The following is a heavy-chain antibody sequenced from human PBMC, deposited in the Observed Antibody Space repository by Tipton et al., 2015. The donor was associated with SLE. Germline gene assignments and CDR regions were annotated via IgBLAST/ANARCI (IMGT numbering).Heavy chain of an antibody. V-gene: IGHV4-30-2*01. CDR3: ARGGRIAARHYSCYGMDA. Sequence: TLSLTCAVSGGSIGSGGYSWSWIRQPPGKGLEWIGYIYHSGSTYYNPSLKSRVTISVDRSKNQFSLKLSSVTAADTAVYSCARGGRIAARHYSCYGMDAWGQGTSVTVPS. J-gene: IGHJ6*02. CDR1: GGSIGSGGYS. D-gene: IGHD6-6*01. CDR2: IYHSGST.